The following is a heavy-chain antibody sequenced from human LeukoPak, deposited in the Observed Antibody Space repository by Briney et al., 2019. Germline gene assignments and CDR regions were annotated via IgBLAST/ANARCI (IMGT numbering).Heavy chain of an antibody. V-gene: IGHV5-51*01. CDR2: IYPGDCDT. CDR3: ARGITMVRGEGHAFDI. D-gene: IGHD3-10*01. CDR1: GYSFTSYW. Sequence: GESLKISCKGSGYSFTSYWIGWVRQSPGKGLEWMGSIYPGDCDTSYSPSFQGQVPISADKSISTAYLQWSSPKASDPAMYYCARGITMVRGEGHAFDIWGQGTMVTVSS. J-gene: IGHJ3*02.